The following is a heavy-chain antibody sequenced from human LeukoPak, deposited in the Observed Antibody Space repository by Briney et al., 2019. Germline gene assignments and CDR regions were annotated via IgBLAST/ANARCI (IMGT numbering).Heavy chain of an antibody. J-gene: IGHJ6*02. V-gene: IGHV1-2*02. Sequence: ASVKVSCKASGYTFTGYYMHWVRQAPGQGLEWMGWINPNSGGTNYAQKFQGRVTMTRDTSISTAYMELSRLRSDDTAVYYCATRRVDTAMVSYYYYYGMDVWGQGTTVTVSS. D-gene: IGHD5-18*01. CDR2: INPNSGGT. CDR1: GYTFTGYY. CDR3: ATRRVDTAMVSYYYYYGMDV.